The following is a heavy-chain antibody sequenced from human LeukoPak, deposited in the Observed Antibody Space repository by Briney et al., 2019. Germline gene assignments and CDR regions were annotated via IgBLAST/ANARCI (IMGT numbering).Heavy chain of an antibody. J-gene: IGHJ4*02. V-gene: IGHV4-34*01. CDR1: GGSFSGYY. D-gene: IGHD5-18*01. Sequence: SETLSLTCAVYGGSFSGYYWSWIRQPPGKGLEWIGEINHSGSTNYNPSLKSRVTISVDTSKNQFSLKLSSVTAADTAVYYCARLTVGVDTAMVRDYWGQGTLVTVSS. CDR3: ARLTVGVDTAMVRDY. CDR2: INHSGST.